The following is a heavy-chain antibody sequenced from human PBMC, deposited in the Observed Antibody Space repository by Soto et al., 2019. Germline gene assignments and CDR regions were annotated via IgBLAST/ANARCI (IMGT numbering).Heavy chain of an antibody. Sequence: SETLSLTCTVSGGSISGNYWSWIRQPPGKGLEWIGYIYHSGSTYYNPSLKSRVTISVDTSKNQFSLKLSSVTAADTAVYYCARLGILTGYPSWFDPWGQGTLVTVSS. CDR2: IYHSGST. CDR1: GGSISGNY. D-gene: IGHD3-9*01. CDR3: ARLGILTGYPSWFDP. J-gene: IGHJ5*02. V-gene: IGHV4-59*08.